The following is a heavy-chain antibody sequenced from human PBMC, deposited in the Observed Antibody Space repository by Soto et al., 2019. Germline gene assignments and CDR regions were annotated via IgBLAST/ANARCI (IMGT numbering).Heavy chain of an antibody. V-gene: IGHV6-1*01. J-gene: IGHJ4*02. Sequence: SQTLSLTCAISGDSVSSDSAAWNWIRQSPSRGLEWLGRTYYRSKWYNEYAVSVKSRMTINLDISKNQFSLHLNSVNPEDTAVYYCARGQGYSSGWSEGYYFDFWGQGTLVTVSS. CDR2: TYYRSKWYN. CDR1: GDSVSSDSAA. CDR3: ARGQGYSSGWSEGYYFDF. D-gene: IGHD6-19*01.